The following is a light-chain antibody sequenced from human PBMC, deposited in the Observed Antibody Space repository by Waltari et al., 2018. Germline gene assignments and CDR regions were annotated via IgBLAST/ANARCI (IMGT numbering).Light chain of an antibody. J-gene: IGKJ4*01. CDR2: NAA. Sequence: ETVLTQSPATLSLSPGDSATLSCRASQSIRDFLAWYQHKPGQAPRLLIYNAAVRATDTPARFSGSGSGTDFTLTISSLEPEDFAVYYCQQRSNWPPLTFGGGTKVEIK. CDR3: QQRSNWPPLT. V-gene: IGKV3-11*01. CDR1: QSIRDF.